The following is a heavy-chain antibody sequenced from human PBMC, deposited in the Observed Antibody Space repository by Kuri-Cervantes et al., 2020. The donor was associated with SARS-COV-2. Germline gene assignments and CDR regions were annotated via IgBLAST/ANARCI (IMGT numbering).Heavy chain of an antibody. Sequence: ASVKVSCKASGYTFTSYGISWVRQAPGQGLEWMGWIGAYNGNTNYAQKLQGRVTMTTDTSTSTAYMELRSLRSDDTAVYYCARGPGSYHIWYYFDYWGQGTLVTVSS. CDR1: GYTFTSYG. V-gene: IGHV1-18*01. J-gene: IGHJ4*02. CDR2: IGAYNGNT. CDR3: ARGPGSYHIWYYFDY. D-gene: IGHD1-26*01.